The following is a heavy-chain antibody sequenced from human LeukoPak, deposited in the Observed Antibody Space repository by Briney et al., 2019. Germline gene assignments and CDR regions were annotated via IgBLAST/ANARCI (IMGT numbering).Heavy chain of an antibody. CDR3: ARSIAVAGYDYFDY. CDR1: GFTFSSYS. D-gene: IGHD6-19*01. Sequence: GGSLRLSCAASGFTFSSYSMNWVRQAPGKGLEWVSSISSSSSYIYYADSVKGRFTISRDNAKNSLYLQMNSLRAEDTAVYYRARSIAVAGYDYFDYWGQGTLVTVSS. CDR2: ISSSSSYI. V-gene: IGHV3-21*01. J-gene: IGHJ4*02.